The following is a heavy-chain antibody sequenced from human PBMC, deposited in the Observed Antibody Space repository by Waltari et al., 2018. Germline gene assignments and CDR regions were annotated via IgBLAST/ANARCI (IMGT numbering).Heavy chain of an antibody. CDR1: GYSCPDYP. CDR3: ARDPGPIVGAPDY. V-gene: IGHV1-2*02. D-gene: IGHD1-26*01. J-gene: IGHJ4*02. Sequence: QVQLVQSGTEVKKPGASVKVSCQASGYSCPDYPLPWVRQTPGQGLEWLGWINPKNGDTGYAQNFLGRVTMTRDTSINTVYMDLSGLRSDDTAVFYCARDPGPIVGAPDYWGQGTLVTVSS. CDR2: INPKNGDT.